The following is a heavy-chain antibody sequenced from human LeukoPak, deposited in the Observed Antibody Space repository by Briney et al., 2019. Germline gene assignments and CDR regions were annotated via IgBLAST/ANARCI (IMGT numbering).Heavy chain of an antibody. Sequence: SSETLSLTCAVYGGSFSGYYWSWIRQPPGKGLEWIGEINHSGNTNYNPSLKSRVTISVDTSKNQFSLKLSSVTAADTAVYYCARHGYGDYSEDNFDYWGQGTLVTVSS. CDR1: GGSFSGYY. V-gene: IGHV4-34*01. D-gene: IGHD4-17*01. CDR3: ARHGYGDYSEDNFDY. CDR2: INHSGNT. J-gene: IGHJ4*02.